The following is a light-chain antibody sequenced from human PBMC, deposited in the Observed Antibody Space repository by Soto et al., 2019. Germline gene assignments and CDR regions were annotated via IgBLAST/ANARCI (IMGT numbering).Light chain of an antibody. V-gene: IGKV3-20*01. Sequence: EILLTQSPGTLSLSPGEIATLSCSASQSVSSSYLAWYQQKPGQAPRLLIYGASSRATGIPDRFSGSGSGTDFTLTISRLEPEDFAVYYCQQYGSSPRGTFGQGTKVDIK. CDR2: GAS. CDR1: QSVSSSY. CDR3: QQYGSSPRGT. J-gene: IGKJ1*01.